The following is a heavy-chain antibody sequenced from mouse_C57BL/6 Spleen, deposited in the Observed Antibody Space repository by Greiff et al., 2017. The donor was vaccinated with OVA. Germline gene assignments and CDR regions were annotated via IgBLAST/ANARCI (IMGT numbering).Heavy chain of an antibody. CDR3: ARGETAPYYYAMDY. J-gene: IGHJ4*01. Sequence: EVQLQESGPGLVKPSQSLSLTCSVTGYSITSGYYWNWIRQFPGNKLEWMGYISYDGSNNYNPSLKNRISITRDTSKNQFFLKLNSVTTEDTATYYCARGETAPYYYAMDYWGQGTSVTVSS. V-gene: IGHV3-6*01. CDR1: GYSITSGYY. CDR2: ISYDGSN.